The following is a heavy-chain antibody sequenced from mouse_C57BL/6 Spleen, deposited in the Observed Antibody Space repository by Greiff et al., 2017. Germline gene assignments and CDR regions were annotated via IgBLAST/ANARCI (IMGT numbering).Heavy chain of an antibody. D-gene: IGHD1-1*01. CDR3: ANIYYYGSSYGY. J-gene: IGHJ2*01. CDR1: GYTFTSYW. V-gene: IGHV1-64*01. Sequence: QVQLQQPGAELVKPGASVKLSCKASGYTFTSYWMHWVKQRPGPGLEWIGMIHPNSGSTNYNEKFKSKATLTVDKSSSTAYMQLSSLTSEDSAVYYCANIYYYGSSYGYWGQGTTLTVSS. CDR2: IHPNSGST.